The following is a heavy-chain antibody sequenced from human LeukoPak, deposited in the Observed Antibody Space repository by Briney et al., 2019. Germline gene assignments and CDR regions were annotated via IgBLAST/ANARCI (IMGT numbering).Heavy chain of an antibody. Sequence: SGTLSLTCAVSGGSISSSNWWSWVRQPPGKGLEWIGEIYHSGSTNYNPSLKSRVTISVDTSKNQFSLKLSSVTAADTAVYYCARDLRGYSYGRFDPWGQGTLVTVSS. V-gene: IGHV4-4*02. D-gene: IGHD5-18*01. CDR2: IYHSGST. CDR3: ARDLRGYSYGRFDP. CDR1: GGSISSSNW. J-gene: IGHJ5*02.